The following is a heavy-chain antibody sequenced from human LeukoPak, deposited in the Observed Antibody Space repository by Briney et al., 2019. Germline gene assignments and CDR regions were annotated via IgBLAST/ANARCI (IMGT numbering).Heavy chain of an antibody. CDR2: ISYDGSNK. V-gene: IGHV3-30*03. CDR1: GFTFSSYG. J-gene: IGHJ1*01. D-gene: IGHD6-13*01. CDR3: ARDRGRAAAGIQH. Sequence: GGSLRLSCAASGFTFSSYGMHWVRQAPGKGLEWVAVISYDGSNKYYADSVKGRFTISRDNAKNSLYLQMNSLRAEDTAVYYCARDRGRAAAGIQHWGQGTLVTVSS.